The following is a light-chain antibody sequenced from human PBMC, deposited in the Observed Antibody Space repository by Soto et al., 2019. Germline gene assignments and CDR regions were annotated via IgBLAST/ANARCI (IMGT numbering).Light chain of an antibody. Sequence: EIVMTQAPATLSVSPGERATLSCRASQSVGSNLAWYQRKSGQAPRRLIYSASTRATGIPARISDSGFGTELTLTISSLQSEDFAVDHCQPYNARPLTFGHGTRLEI. J-gene: IGKJ5*01. V-gene: IGKV3-15*01. CDR3: QPYNARPLT. CDR2: SAS. CDR1: QSVGSN.